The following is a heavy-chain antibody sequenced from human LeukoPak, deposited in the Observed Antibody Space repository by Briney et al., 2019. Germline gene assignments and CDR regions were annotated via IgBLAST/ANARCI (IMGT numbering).Heavy chain of an antibody. CDR2: IYYSGST. J-gene: IGHJ4*02. CDR1: GGSISSSSYY. CDR3: ARIKAGYSRYYFDY. D-gene: IGHD6-13*01. V-gene: IGHV4-39*01. Sequence: SETLSLTCTVSGGSISSSSYYWGWTRQPPGKGLEWIGSIYYSGSTHYNPSLRSRVTISVDTSKNQFSLKLSSVTAADTAVYYCARIKAGYSRYYFDYWGQGTLVTVSS.